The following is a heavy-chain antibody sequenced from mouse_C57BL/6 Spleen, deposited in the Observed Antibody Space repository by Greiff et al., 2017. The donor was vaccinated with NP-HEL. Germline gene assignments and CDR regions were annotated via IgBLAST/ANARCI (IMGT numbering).Heavy chain of an antibody. V-gene: IGHV1-22*01. CDR3: AREGDSSGTWFAY. CDR1: GYTFTDYN. J-gene: IGHJ3*01. D-gene: IGHD3-2*02. Sequence: EVQLQQSGPELVKPGASVKMSCKASGYTFTDYNMHWVKQSHGKSLEWIGYINPNNGGTSYNQKFKGKATLTVNKSSSTAYMELRSLTSEDSAVYDCAREGDSSGTWFAYWGQGTLVTVSA. CDR2: INPNNGGT.